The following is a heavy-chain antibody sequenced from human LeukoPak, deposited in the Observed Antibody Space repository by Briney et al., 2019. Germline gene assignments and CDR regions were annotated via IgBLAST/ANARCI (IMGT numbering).Heavy chain of an antibody. CDR1: DFTVSTNY. V-gene: IGHV3-53*01. CDR3: ARVAAGEVIDY. CDR2: IYSGGKT. D-gene: IGHD6-13*01. J-gene: IGHJ4*02. Sequence: TGGSLRLSCAGYDFTVSTNYMSWVRQAPGEGLKWVSVIYSGGKTYYADSVKGRHAISRDNSKNTVYLQMNSLRAEDTAVYYCARVAAGEVIDYWGQGTLVIVSS.